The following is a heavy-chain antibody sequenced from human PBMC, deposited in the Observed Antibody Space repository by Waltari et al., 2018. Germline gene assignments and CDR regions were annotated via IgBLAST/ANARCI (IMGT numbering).Heavy chain of an antibody. CDR3: ASRRGYYDSSGYPSSRFDP. CDR1: GGTFSSYA. Sequence: QVQLVQSGAEVKKPGSSVKVSCKASGGTFSSYAISWVRQAPGQGLEWMGGIRPVIGTAKYEQKFQGRVRIAADKTTSTADMELSSLRSEDTAVYYCASRRGYYDSSGYPSSRFDPWGQGTLVTVSS. V-gene: IGHV1-69*14. J-gene: IGHJ5*02. D-gene: IGHD3-22*01. CDR2: IRPVIGTA.